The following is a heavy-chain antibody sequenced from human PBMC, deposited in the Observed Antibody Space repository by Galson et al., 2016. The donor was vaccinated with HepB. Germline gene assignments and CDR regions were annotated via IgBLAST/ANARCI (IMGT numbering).Heavy chain of an antibody. D-gene: IGHD2-2*01. Sequence: SVKVSCKASGDTVTGYYIHWVRQAPGQGLEWVGWISPNSGGPKYAQKFQGRVTMTRDISTAYMELTWLRSDDTAVYYCAREDVVVEPAAQFGMDVWGKGTTVTVSS. V-gene: IGHV1-2*02. CDR2: ISPNSGGP. CDR1: GDTVTGYY. J-gene: IGHJ6*04. CDR3: AREDVVVEPAAQFGMDV.